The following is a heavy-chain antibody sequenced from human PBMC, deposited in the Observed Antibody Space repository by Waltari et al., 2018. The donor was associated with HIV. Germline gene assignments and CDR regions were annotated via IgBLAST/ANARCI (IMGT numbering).Heavy chain of an antibody. CDR3: ARTQYYYGSGIVYYYYGMDV. CDR1: GFSLSTSGMC. Sequence: QVTLRESGPALVKHTQTLTLTCTFSGFSLSTSGMCVSWIRQHPGKALEWLARIDWDDDKYYSTSLKTRLTISKDTSKNQVVLTMTNMDPVATATYYCARTQYYYGSGIVYYYYGMDVWGQGTTVTVSS. V-gene: IGHV2-70*15. D-gene: IGHD3-10*01. CDR2: IDWDDDK. J-gene: IGHJ6*02.